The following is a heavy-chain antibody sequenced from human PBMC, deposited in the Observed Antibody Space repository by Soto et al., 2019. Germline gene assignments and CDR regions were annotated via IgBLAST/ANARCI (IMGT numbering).Heavy chain of an antibody. V-gene: IGHV3-33*01. J-gene: IGHJ3*02. CDR3: AGTDRIAVAANAFDI. CDR1: GFTFSSYG. D-gene: IGHD6-19*01. Sequence: GGSLRLSCAASGFTFSSYGMHWVRQAPGKGLEWVAVIWYDGSNKYYADSVKGRFTISRDNSKNTLYLQMNSLRAEDTAVYYCAGTDRIAVAANAFDIWGQGTMVTVSS. CDR2: IWYDGSNK.